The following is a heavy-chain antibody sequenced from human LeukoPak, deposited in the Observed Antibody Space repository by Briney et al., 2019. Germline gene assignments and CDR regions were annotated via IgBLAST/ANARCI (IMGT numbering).Heavy chain of an antibody. Sequence: SQTLSLTCTVSGGSICSGGYYWSWIRQPPGKGLEWIGYIYHSGSTYYNPSLKSRVTISVDRSKNQFSLKLSSVTAADTAVYYCARDGYCSSTSCYRDYYYYMDVWGKGTTVTVSS. CDR1: GGSICSGGYY. V-gene: IGHV4-30-2*01. D-gene: IGHD2-2*02. CDR2: IYHSGST. CDR3: ARDGYCSSTSCYRDYYYYMDV. J-gene: IGHJ6*03.